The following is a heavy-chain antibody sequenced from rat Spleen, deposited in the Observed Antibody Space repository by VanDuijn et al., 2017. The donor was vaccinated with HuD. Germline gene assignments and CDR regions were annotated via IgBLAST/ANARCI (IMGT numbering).Heavy chain of an antibody. D-gene: IGHD1-12*03. CDR1: GFTFSDYY. CDR2: ISYDGGTT. V-gene: IGHV5-7*01. CDR3: ARLYSDGYEYFDY. Sequence: EVQLVESGGGLVQPGRSLKLSCAASGFTFSDYYMAWVRQAPKKGLEWVAYISYDGGTTYYRDSVKGRFTISRDNAKSTLYLQIDSLRSEDTATYYCARLYSDGYEYFDYWGQGVMVTVSS. J-gene: IGHJ2*01.